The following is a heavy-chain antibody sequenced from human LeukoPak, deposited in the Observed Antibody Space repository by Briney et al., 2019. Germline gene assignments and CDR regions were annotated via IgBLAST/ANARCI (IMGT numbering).Heavy chain of an antibody. D-gene: IGHD6-19*01. CDR1: GFTFSSYW. CDR3: ARVLPAYSSCWYYFDH. Sequence: PGGSLRLSCTACGFTFSSYWRSWVRQAPGKGLEWLAVISYDGSNKYYADSVKGRFTISRDNSKNTLYLQMNSLRAEDTAVYYCARVLPAYSSCWYYFDHWGQGSLVTVSS. CDR2: ISYDGSNK. J-gene: IGHJ4*02. V-gene: IGHV3-30-3*01.